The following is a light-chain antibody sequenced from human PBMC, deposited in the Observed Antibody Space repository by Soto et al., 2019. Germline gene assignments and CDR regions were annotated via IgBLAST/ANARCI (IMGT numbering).Light chain of an antibody. CDR1: QSISSW. Sequence: DIQMTQSPSTLSASVGDRVTITCRASQSISSWLAWYQQKPGKAPKLLIYDASSLESGVPSRFSGSGSGTEFTLTISSLQPDDFATYCCQQYNSYFMYTFGQGTKLEIK. J-gene: IGKJ2*01. CDR3: QQYNSYFMYT. CDR2: DAS. V-gene: IGKV1-5*01.